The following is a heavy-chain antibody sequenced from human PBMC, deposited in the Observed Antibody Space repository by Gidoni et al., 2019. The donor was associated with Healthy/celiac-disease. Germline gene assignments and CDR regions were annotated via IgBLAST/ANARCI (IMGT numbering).Heavy chain of an antibody. CDR1: GYTFTGYY. D-gene: IGHD6-13*01. CDR3: ARVRAGTGVAFDI. J-gene: IGHJ3*02. CDR2: INPNSGGT. V-gene: IGHV1-2*04. Sequence: QVQLGQSGAEVKKPGASVKVSCNASGYTFTGYYMHWVRQAPGQGLEWMGGINPNSGGTNYEQKFQGWVTMTRDTSISTAYMELSRLRSDDTAVYYCARVRAGTGVAFDIWGQGTMVTVSS.